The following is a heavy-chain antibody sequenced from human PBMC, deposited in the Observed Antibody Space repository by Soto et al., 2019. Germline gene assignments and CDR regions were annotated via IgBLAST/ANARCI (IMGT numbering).Heavy chain of an antibody. Sequence: QVQLVQSGAEVKKPGSSVKVSCKASGGTFSKYAINWVRQAPGRGLEWMGGINPIFGTAAYAQKFQGRVTITADKSTTTAYREVISLRSDDTAVYYCARGWETVVANTAFDYWGQGTLVTVSS. V-gene: IGHV1-69*06. CDR3: ARGWETVVANTAFDY. J-gene: IGHJ4*02. D-gene: IGHD1-26*01. CDR1: GGTFSKYA. CDR2: INPIFGTA.